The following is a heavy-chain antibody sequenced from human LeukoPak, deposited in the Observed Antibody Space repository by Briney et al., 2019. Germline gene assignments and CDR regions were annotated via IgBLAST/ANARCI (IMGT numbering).Heavy chain of an antibody. J-gene: IGHJ4*02. CDR1: GFTFSSYE. D-gene: IGHD4-23*01. Sequence: PGGSLRLSCAASGFTFSSYEMNWVRQAPGKGLEWVSYISSSGSTIYYADSVKGRFTISRDNAKNSLYLQMSSLRAEDTAVYYCARTTVVTPGYFDYWGQGTLVTVSS. V-gene: IGHV3-48*03. CDR2: ISSSGSTI. CDR3: ARTTVVTPGYFDY.